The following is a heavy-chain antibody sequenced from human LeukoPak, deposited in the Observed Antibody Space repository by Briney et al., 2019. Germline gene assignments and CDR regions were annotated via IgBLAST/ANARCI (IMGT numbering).Heavy chain of an antibody. CDR1: GYTVTSYG. J-gene: IGHJ4*02. D-gene: IGHD1-7*01. V-gene: IGHV1-18*01. CDR3: ARAGGLTGTLRLNTGDC. CDR2: IRAYNGNT. Sequence: ASVKVSCKASGYTVTSYGISWVSHAPPHVREWTGWIRAYNGNTNYAQKLQGRVTMTTDTSTSTAYMELRSLRSDDTAVYYCARAGGLTGTLRLNTGDCWGQGTLVTVSS.